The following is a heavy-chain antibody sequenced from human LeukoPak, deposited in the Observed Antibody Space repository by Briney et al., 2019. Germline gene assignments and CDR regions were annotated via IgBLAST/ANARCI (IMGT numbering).Heavy chain of an antibody. CDR1: GFTFSTYA. V-gene: IGHV3-23*01. Sequence: GGSLRLSCAASGFTFSTYAMSWVRQAPGKGLEWVSAISTTGSSTYYANSVKDQFTISRDNSKNTLYLQMNSLRAEDTAVYYCARGAGGGYFDYWGQGTLVTVSS. CDR3: ARGAGGGYFDY. J-gene: IGHJ4*02. CDR2: ISTTGSST. D-gene: IGHD3-16*01.